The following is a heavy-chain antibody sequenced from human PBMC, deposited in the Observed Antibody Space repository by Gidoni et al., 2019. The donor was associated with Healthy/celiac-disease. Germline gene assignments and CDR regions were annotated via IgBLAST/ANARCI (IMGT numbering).Heavy chain of an antibody. D-gene: IGHD3-10*01. CDR3: ASSYYYGSGKRNYFDY. V-gene: IGHV1-69*01. J-gene: IGHJ4*02. CDR2: IIPIIGTA. CDR1: GGTFSSYA. Sequence: QVQLVQSGAEVKKPGSSVKVSCKASGGTFSSYAISWVRQAPGQGLEWMGGIIPIIGTANYAQKFQGRVTITADESTSTAYMELSSLRSEDTAVYYCASSYYYGSGKRNYFDYWGQGTLVTVSS.